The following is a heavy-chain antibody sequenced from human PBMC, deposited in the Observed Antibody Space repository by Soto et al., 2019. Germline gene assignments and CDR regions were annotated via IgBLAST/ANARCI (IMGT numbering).Heavy chain of an antibody. D-gene: IGHD3-10*01. V-gene: IGHV3-23*01. J-gene: IGHJ4*02. CDR2: INDSGGST. Sequence: PGGSLRLSCAASGFTFSSLAMSWVRQAPGKGLEWVSGINDSGGSTYSADSVKGRFTISRDNSKNTLYLQMNSLRADDTAVYYCARRRDASGSYFDSWSQGTLVTVSS. CDR3: ARRRDASGSYFDS. CDR1: GFTFSSLA.